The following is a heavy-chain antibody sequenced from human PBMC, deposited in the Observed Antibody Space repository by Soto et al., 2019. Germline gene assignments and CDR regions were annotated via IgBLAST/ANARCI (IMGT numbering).Heavy chain of an antibody. CDR1: GYTFTGYY. V-gene: IGHV1-2*04. D-gene: IGHD4-4*01. CDR3: AREPLYSNYVRGAFDI. Sequence: ASVKVSCKASGYTFTGYYMHWVRQAPGQGLEWMGWINPTSGGTNFAQKFQGWVTMTRDTSISTAYMELSRLRSDDTAVYYCAREPLYSNYVRGAFDIWGQGTMVTVSS. CDR2: INPTSGGT. J-gene: IGHJ3*02.